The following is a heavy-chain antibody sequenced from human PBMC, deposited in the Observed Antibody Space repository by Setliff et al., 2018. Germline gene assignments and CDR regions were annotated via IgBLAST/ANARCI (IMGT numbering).Heavy chain of an antibody. D-gene: IGHD3-22*01. J-gene: IGHJ4*02. CDR2: INAGNGNT. Sequence: ASVKVSCKVSGYTFTSYAMHWVRQAPGQRLEWMGWINAGNGNTKYSQKFQGRVTITRDTSASTAYMELSSLRSEDTAVYYCATHGGYYYDSSGSFGAYWGQGTLVTVSS. CDR3: ATHGGYYYDSSGSFGAY. V-gene: IGHV1-3*01. CDR1: GYTFTSYA.